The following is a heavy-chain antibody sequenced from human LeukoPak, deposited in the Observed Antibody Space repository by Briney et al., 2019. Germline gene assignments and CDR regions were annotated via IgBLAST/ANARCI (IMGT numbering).Heavy chain of an antibody. CDR2: ISYDGGNK. CDR3: AKDSEWELSWGGYYFDY. Sequence: GGSLRLSCAASGFTFSSYGMHWVRQAPGKGLEWVAVISYDGGNKYYADSVKGRFTISRDNSKNTLYLQMNSLRAEDTAVYYCAKDSEWELSWGGYYFDYWGQGTLVTVSS. CDR1: GFTFSSYG. V-gene: IGHV3-30*18. J-gene: IGHJ4*02. D-gene: IGHD1-26*01.